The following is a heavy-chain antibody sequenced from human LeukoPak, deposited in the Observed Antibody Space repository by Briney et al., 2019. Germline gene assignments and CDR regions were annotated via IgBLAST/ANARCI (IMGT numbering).Heavy chain of an antibody. V-gene: IGHV3-74*01. CDR1: GFTFSSYL. Sequence: GGSLRLSCAASGFTFSSYLMHWVRHAPGKGLVWVSHINGDGSDTTYADSVKGRFTISRDNAKNTLYLQMNSLRAEDTAVYYCARKKVGADFDYWGQGTLVTVSS. J-gene: IGHJ4*02. D-gene: IGHD1-26*01. CDR2: INGDGSDT. CDR3: ARKKVGADFDY.